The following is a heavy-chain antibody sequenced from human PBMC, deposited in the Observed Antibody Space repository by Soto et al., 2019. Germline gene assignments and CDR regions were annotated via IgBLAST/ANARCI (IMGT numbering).Heavy chain of an antibody. V-gene: IGHV4-31*11. D-gene: IGHD2-2*01. J-gene: IGHJ5*02. CDR2: IYYSGNT. CDR3: ARVPGP. CDR1: RRSFSSCGFY. Sequence: SETLSLTCAVYRRSFSSCGFYWSWIRQHPGKGLEWFGYIYYSGNTYYNPSLKIRVTISVDTSKNQCSLKLSSVTAAEAAVYFCARVPGPWGQGTLVTVSS.